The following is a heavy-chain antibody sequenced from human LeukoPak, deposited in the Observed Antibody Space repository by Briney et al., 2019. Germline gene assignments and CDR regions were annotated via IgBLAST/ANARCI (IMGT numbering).Heavy chain of an antibody. V-gene: IGHV4-39*07. J-gene: IGHJ4*02. CDR3: ARDRSGSHNDY. Sequence: SETLSLTCTVSGGSISSSSYYWGWIRQPPGKGLEWIGSIYYSGSTYYNPSLKSRVTISVDTSKNQFSLKLSSATAADTAVYYCARDRSGSHNDYWGQGTLVTVSS. CDR1: GGSISSSSYY. D-gene: IGHD1-26*01. CDR2: IYYSGST.